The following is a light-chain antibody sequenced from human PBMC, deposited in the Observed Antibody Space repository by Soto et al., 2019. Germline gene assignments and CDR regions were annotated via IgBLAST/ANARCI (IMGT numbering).Light chain of an antibody. J-gene: IGKJ4*01. CDR1: QSVSTY. V-gene: IGKV3-15*01. Sequence: EVVMTQSPATLSVSPGERATLSCRASQSVSTYLAWYQQKPGQAPRLLIFRASTRATGIQARFSGSGSGTEFTLTISSLQSEDLAVFYCQQYNYWPLTFGGGTKVEIK. CDR2: RAS. CDR3: QQYNYWPLT.